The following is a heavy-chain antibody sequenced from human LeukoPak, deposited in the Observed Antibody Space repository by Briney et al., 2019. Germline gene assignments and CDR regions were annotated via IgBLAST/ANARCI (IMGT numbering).Heavy chain of an antibody. V-gene: IGHV4-34*01. CDR2: INHSGST. CDR3: ARGSSWYLVYFDY. J-gene: IGHJ4*02. D-gene: IGHD6-13*01. CDR1: GGSFSGYY. Sequence: SETLSLTCAVYGGSFSGYYWSWIRQPPGKGLEWIGEINHSGSTNYNPSLKSRVTISVDTSKNQFSLELSSVTAADTAVYYCARGSSWYLVYFDYWGQGTLVTVSS.